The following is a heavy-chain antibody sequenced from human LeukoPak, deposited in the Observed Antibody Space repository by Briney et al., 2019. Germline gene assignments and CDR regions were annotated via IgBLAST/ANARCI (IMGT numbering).Heavy chain of an antibody. CDR1: GFTFSIYA. D-gene: IGHD3-22*01. CDR3: TKGIGYYDSSGHIWY. Sequence: PGGSLRLSCAASGFTFSIYAMSWVRQAPGKGLEWVSAIGGSGGTAYYADSVKGRFTISRDNSKNTLYLQMNSLRAEDTAVYYCTKGIGYYDSSGHIWYWGQGTLVTVSS. J-gene: IGHJ4*02. CDR2: IGGSGGTA. V-gene: IGHV3-23*01.